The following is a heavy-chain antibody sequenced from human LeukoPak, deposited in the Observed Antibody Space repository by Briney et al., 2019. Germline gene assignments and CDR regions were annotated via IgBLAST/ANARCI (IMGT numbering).Heavy chain of an antibody. V-gene: IGHV3-30-3*01. J-gene: IGHJ4*02. CDR3: AREGSGDYFDY. Sequence: GGSLRLSCAASGFTFNSYNMNWVPQAPDKGLEWVAVISFDGSNKFYADSVKGRFTISRDNSKNTLYLQMNSLRAEDTAVYYCAREGSGDYFDYWGQGTLVTVSS. D-gene: IGHD4-17*01. CDR2: ISFDGSNK. CDR1: GFTFNSYN.